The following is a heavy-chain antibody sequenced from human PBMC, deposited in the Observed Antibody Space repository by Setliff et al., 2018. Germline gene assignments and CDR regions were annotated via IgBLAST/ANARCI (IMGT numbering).Heavy chain of an antibody. CDR2: IIPIFGTP. Sequence: GASVKVSCKASGGMSGTYSISWVRQAPGQGLEWIGAIIPIFGTPNYAQNFQDRVTITADISTTTVFMEMSSLRSDDTAVYYCARDGAYCSGGSCYSIDYWGPGTPVTVSS. CDR1: GGMSGTYS. D-gene: IGHD2-15*01. J-gene: IGHJ4*02. V-gene: IGHV1-69*06. CDR3: ARDGAYCSGGSCYSIDY.